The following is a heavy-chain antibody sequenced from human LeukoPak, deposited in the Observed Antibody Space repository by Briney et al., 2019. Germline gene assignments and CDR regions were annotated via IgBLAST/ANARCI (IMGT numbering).Heavy chain of an antibody. Sequence: TTSETLSLTCTVSGGSISSYYWSWIRQPPGKGLEYLGYIYYSGSTNYNPSLKSRVTISVDTSKNQFSLRLSSVTAADTAVYYCARVRREYSGYRIDYWGQGTLVTVSS. CDR3: ARVRREYSGYRIDY. V-gene: IGHV4-59*01. CDR2: IYYSGST. J-gene: IGHJ4*02. D-gene: IGHD5-12*01. CDR1: GGSISSYY.